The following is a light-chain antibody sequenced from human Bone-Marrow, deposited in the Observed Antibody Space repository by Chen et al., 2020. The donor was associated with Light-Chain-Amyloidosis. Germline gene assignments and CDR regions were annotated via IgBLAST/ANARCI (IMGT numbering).Light chain of an antibody. CDR1: DLPTKY. Sequence: SYELTQPPSVSVSPGQTARITCSGDDLPTKYAYWYQQKPGQAPVLVIHRDTERPSGISERFSGSSSGTTATLTSSGVQAEDEADYHCQSADSSGTYEGIFGGGTKLTV. J-gene: IGLJ2*01. CDR2: RDT. V-gene: IGLV3-25*03. CDR3: QSADSSGTYEGI.